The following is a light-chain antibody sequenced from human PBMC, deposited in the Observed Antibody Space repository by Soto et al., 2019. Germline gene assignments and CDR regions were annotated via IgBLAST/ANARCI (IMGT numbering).Light chain of an antibody. CDR1: QSVSRSY. CDR3: QQYGSSPYT. J-gene: IGKJ2*01. CDR2: IAS. Sequence: EVVLTQSPGTLSLSPGERATLSCWARQSVSRSYLAWYQQKPGQAPRLLIYIASSRATGIPDRFSGSGSGTYFTLTISRLEPEDFAMYYWQQYGSSPYTFGQGNKLEIK. V-gene: IGKV3-20*01.